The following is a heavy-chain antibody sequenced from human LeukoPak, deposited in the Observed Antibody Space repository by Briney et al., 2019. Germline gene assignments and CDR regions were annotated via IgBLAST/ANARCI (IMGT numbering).Heavy chain of an antibody. CDR3: ARGSSSSPLGLDY. J-gene: IGHJ4*02. D-gene: IGHD6-6*01. V-gene: IGHV1-18*01. CDR2: ISIYSGNT. Sequence: ASVKVSCKASGYTFTSHDFTWVRQAPGQGLEWMGWISIYSGNTNYEQKLQGRVTMTTDTSTSTAYMDLRSLRSDDTAVYYCARGSSSSPLGLDYWGQGTLVTVSS. CDR1: GYTFTSHD.